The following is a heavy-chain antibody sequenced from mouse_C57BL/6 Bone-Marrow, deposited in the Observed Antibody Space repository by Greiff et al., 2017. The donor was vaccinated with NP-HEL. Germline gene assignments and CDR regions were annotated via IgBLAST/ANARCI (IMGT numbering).Heavy chain of an antibody. V-gene: IGHV1-19*01. J-gene: IGHJ1*03. D-gene: IGHD1-3*01. CDR2: INPYNGGT. CDR1: GYTFTDYY. Sequence: VQLQQSGPVLVKPGASVKMSCKASGYTFTDYYMNWVKQSHGKSLEWIGVINPYNGGTSYNQKFKGKATLTVDKSSSTAYMELNSLTSEDSAVYYCARLISGSYWYFDVWGTGTTVTVSS. CDR3: ARLISGSYWYFDV.